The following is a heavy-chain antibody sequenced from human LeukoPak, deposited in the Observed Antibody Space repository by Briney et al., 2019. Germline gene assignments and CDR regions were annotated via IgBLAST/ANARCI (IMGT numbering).Heavy chain of an antibody. V-gene: IGHV1-69*13. Sequence: ASVKVSCKASGGTFSSYAISWVRQAPGQGLEWMGGIITIFGTANYAQKFQGRVTITADESTSTAYMELSSLRSEDTAVYYCARVKERGMAVAGTAYYFDYWGQGTLVTVSS. CDR2: IITIFGTA. J-gene: IGHJ4*02. D-gene: IGHD6-19*01. CDR1: GGTFSSYA. CDR3: ARVKERGMAVAGTAYYFDY.